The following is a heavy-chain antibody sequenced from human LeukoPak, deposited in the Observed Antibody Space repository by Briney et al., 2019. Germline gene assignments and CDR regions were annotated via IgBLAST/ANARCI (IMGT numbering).Heavy chain of an antibody. CDR1: GFTFDDYA. J-gene: IGHJ4*02. CDR3: AKDSHITMILVAEWGFDY. Sequence: GGSLRLSCAASGFTFDDYAMHWVRQAPGKGLEWVSGISWNSGSIGYADSVKGRFTISRDNAKNSLYLQMNSLRAEDTAVYYCAKDSHITMILVAEWGFDYWGQGTLVTVSS. V-gene: IGHV3-9*01. D-gene: IGHD3-22*01. CDR2: ISWNSGSI.